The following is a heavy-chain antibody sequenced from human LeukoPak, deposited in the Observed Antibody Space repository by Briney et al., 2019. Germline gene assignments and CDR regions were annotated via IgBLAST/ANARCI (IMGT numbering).Heavy chain of an antibody. Sequence: PSETLSLTCTVSGGSISSGGYYWSWIRQHPGKGLEWIGYIYYSGSTYYNPSLKSRVTISVDTSKNQFSLKLSSVTAADTAVDYCARGGSSSWYGGFGSHYFDYWGQEPWSPSPQ. CDR3: ARGGSSSWYGGFGSHYFDY. D-gene: IGHD6-13*01. V-gene: IGHV4-31*03. CDR2: IYYSGST. CDR1: GGSISSGGYY. J-gene: IGHJ4*01.